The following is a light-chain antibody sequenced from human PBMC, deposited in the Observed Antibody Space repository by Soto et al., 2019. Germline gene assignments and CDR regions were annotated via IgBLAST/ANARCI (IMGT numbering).Light chain of an antibody. CDR2: GAS. J-gene: IGKJ1*01. V-gene: IGKV3D-20*02. CDR3: LQRSNLPWT. Sequence: EIVLTQSPDTLSLSPGESATLSCRASQSVSSSYLAWYQQKPGQAPRLLIYGASNRATGIPDRFSGSGSGTDFTLTISSLEPEDFAVYYCLQRSNLPWTFGQGTKVDIK. CDR1: QSVSSSY.